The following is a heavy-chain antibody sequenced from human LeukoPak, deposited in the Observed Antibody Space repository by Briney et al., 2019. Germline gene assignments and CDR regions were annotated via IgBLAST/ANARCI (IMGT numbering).Heavy chain of an antibody. CDR3: ASNDCSSTSCPLGMDV. D-gene: IGHD2-2*01. J-gene: IGHJ6*03. CDR1: GGSISSYY. V-gene: IGHV4-4*07. CDR2: IYTSGST. Sequence: SETLSLTCTVSGGSISSYYWSWIRQPAGKGLEWIGRIYTSGSTYYNPSLKSRVTISVDRSKNQFSLKLSSVTAADTAVYYCASNDCSSTSCPLGMDVWGKGTTVTVSS.